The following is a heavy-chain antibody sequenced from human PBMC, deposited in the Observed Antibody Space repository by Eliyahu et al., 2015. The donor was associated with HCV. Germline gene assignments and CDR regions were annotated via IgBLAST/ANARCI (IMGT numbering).Heavy chain of an antibody. CDR1: GYSFTYNA. CDR2: IITGDGAT. CDR3: ARDQYDSGGYHYSFDF. J-gene: IGHJ4*02. D-gene: IGHD3-22*01. Sequence: QVQLVQSGAEVKKPGASVRVSCEASGYSFTYNALHWVRQAPGQRLEWMGWIITGDGATKYSQKFQGRVTFTRDTSARTAFLELSSLRSEDTAVYFCARDQYDSGGYHYSFDFWGQGTLVTVSS. V-gene: IGHV1-3*04.